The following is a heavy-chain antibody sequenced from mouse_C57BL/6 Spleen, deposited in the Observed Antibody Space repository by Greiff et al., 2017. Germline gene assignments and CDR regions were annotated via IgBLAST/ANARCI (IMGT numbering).Heavy chain of an antibody. J-gene: IGHJ3*01. D-gene: IGHD1-1*01. CDR2: INPNNGGT. CDR3: ARGITAVVGPFAY. V-gene: IGHV1-22*01. Sequence: EVQLQQSGPELVKPGASVTMSCKASGYTFTDYNMHWVKQSPGKSLEWIGYINPNNGGTSYNQKFKGKATLTVHKSSSTAYMELRSLTSEDSAVYYCARGITAVVGPFAYWGKGTLVTVSA. CDR1: GYTFTDYN.